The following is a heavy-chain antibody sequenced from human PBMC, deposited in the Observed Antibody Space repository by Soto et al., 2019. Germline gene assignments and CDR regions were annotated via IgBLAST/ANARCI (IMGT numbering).Heavy chain of an antibody. V-gene: IGHV3-74*01. J-gene: IGHJ3*02. CDR1: GFTFSRYW. D-gene: IGHD1-26*01. Sequence: EVQLVESGGGLVQPGGSLTLSCAASGFTFSRYWMHWVRQAPGKGLVWVSRINSDGSSTSYADFAKGRLTVSRDNAKNTLHLQMYSLRAEDTALYYCARDFGEVGATAVYDIWGQGTMVTVSS. CDR3: ARDFGEVGATAVYDI. CDR2: INSDGSST.